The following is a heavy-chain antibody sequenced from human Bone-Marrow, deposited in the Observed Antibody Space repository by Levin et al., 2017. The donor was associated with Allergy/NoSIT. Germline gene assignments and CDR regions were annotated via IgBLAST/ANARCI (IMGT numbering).Heavy chain of an antibody. V-gene: IGHV1-2*03. Sequence: LVASVKVSCKASGYTFTGHHIQWARQAPGQGLEWMGYINPNSGTTKSSQKFQDRVILTRDTSIATAYMELSGLRFDDTALYFCARSEYKNFPFDLWGQGTLVTVSS. J-gene: IGHJ4*02. D-gene: IGHD2/OR15-2a*01. CDR2: INPNSGTT. CDR1: GYTFTGHH. CDR3: ARSEYKNFPFDL.